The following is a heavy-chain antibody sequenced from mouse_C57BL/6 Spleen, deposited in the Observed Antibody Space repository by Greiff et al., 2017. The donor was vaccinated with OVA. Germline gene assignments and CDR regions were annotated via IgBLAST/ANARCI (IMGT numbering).Heavy chain of an antibody. CDR1: GFTFSSYA. J-gene: IGHJ1*03. CDR2: ISDGGSYT. Sequence: EVKLVESGGGLVKPGGSLKLSCAASGFTFSSYAMSWVRQTPEKRLEWVATISDGGSYTYYPDNVKGRFTISRDNAKNNLYLQMSHLKSEDTAMYYCARDRAYYYGSSWWYFDVWGTGTTVTVSS. V-gene: IGHV5-4*01. D-gene: IGHD1-1*01. CDR3: ARDRAYYYGSSWWYFDV.